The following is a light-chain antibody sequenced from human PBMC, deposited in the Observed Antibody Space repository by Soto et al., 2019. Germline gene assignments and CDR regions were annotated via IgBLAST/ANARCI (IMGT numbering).Light chain of an antibody. J-gene: IGLJ3*02. CDR2: LEGTGDY. CDR1: SGHSSYT. V-gene: IGLV4-60*03. CDR3: ETWDSKSWV. Sequence: QLVLTQSSSASASLRSSVTLTCTLSSGHSSYTIAWHQQQPGKAPRYLMKLEGTGDYNKGSGVPDRFSASSSGADRYLSISNLQSEDEADYYCETWDSKSWVFGGGTKLTVL.